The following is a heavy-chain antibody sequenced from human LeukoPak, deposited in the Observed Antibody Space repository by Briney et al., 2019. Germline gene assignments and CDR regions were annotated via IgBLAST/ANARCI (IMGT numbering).Heavy chain of an antibody. Sequence: GGSLSLSCAASGFTYSSYSMNWVRQAPGKGLEWVSSISSSSRYIYYADAVRGRSTNSRDNAKNSLYLQMNSLRAEDTAVYYCARDGGYYYDSSGSDDWGQGTPVTVSS. CDR2: ISSSSRYI. CDR3: ARDGGYYYDSSGSDD. D-gene: IGHD3-22*01. V-gene: IGHV3-21*01. CDR1: GFTYSSYS. J-gene: IGHJ4*01.